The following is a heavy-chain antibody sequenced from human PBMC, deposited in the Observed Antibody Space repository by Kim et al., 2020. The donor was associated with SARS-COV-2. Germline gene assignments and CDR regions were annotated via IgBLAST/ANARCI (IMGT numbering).Heavy chain of an antibody. Sequence: SETLSLTCAVYGGSFSGYYWSWIRQPPGKGLEWIGEINHSGSTNYNPSLKSRVTISVDTSKNQFSLKLSSVTAADTAVYYCARGQTSGWYFYYYYGMDVWGQGTTVTVSS. CDR2: INHSGST. CDR3: ARGQTSGWYFYYYYGMDV. CDR1: GGSFSGYY. V-gene: IGHV4-34*01. D-gene: IGHD6-19*01. J-gene: IGHJ6*02.